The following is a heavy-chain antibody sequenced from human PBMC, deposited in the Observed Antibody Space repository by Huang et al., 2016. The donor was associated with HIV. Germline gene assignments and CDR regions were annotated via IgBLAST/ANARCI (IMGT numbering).Heavy chain of an antibody. D-gene: IGHD4-17*01. V-gene: IGHV3-49*03. CDR3: SPSGDDYFYFYMDV. CDR2: VRSKAFGGAS. CDR1: GFIFNDFA. J-gene: IGHJ6*03. Sequence: QLVESGGDSVQSGRSLRLSCRGSGFIFNDFAINWFRQSHGKGLEWIGFVRSKAFGGASKSAPSVKDRFTVSRDEAKNVAFLQMDNLQVDDTAIYYCSPSGDDYFYFYMDVWGNGTTVIVS.